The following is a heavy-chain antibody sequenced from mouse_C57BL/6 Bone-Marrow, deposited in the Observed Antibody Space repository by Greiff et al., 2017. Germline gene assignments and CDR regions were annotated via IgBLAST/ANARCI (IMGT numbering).Heavy chain of an antibody. CDR3: AREVLNRSDRYFDV. CDR2: IYPRDGST. D-gene: IGHD1-1*01. Sequence: QVQLQQSDAELVKPGASVKISCKVSGYTFTDHTIHWMKQRPEQGLEWIGYIYPRDGSTKYNEKFKGKATLASDKSSSTAYMQLNSLTSEDSAVYFGAREVLNRSDRYFDVWGTGTTVTVSS. J-gene: IGHJ1*03. CDR1: GYTFTDHT. V-gene: IGHV1-78*01.